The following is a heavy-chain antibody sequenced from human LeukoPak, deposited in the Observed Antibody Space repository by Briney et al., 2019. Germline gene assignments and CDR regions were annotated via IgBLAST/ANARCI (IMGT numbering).Heavy chain of an antibody. CDR2: IYTSGST. V-gene: IGHV4-61*02. J-gene: IGHJ5*02. Sequence: PSQTLSLTCTVSGGSISSGSYDWSWIRQPAGKGLEWIGRIYTSGSTNYNPSLKSRVTISVDTSKNQFSLKLSSVTAADTAVYYCARVLVGPYWFDPWGQGTLVTVSS. CDR1: GGSISSGSYD. D-gene: IGHD2-8*02. CDR3: ARVLVGPYWFDP.